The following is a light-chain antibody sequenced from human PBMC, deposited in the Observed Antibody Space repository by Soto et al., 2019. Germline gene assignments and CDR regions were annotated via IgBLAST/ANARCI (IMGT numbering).Light chain of an antibody. CDR2: DAS. Sequence: EIVMTQSPATLSVSPGERATLSCRASQSVNSNLAWYRQKPGQAPRLLISDASTRATGVPARFSGSGSGTEFTLTISSLLSEDSGIYYCQQYNFWPPLTFGGGTKVEIQ. CDR3: QQYNFWPPLT. CDR1: QSVNSN. J-gene: IGKJ4*01. V-gene: IGKV3-15*01.